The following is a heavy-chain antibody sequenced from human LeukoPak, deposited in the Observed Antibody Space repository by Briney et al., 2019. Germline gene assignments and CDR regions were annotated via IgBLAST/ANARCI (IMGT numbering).Heavy chain of an antibody. V-gene: IGHV1-2*02. J-gene: IGHJ4*02. D-gene: IGHD3-22*01. CDR2: INPNSGGT. Sequence: PGASVKVSCKASGYTFTGYYMHWVRQAPGQGLEWMGWINPNSGGTNFAQKFQGRVTMTRDTSISTAYMELSRLTSDDTAVYYCARIYYAFDYWGQGTPITVSS. CDR1: GYTFTGYY. CDR3: ARIYYAFDY.